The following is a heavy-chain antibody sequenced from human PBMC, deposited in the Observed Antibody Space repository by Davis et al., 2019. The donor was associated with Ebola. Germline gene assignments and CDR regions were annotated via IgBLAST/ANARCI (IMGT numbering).Heavy chain of an antibody. J-gene: IGHJ4*02. CDR1: GYTFTGFY. CDR3: VRDPWGDDDVY. V-gene: IGHV1-2*02. Sequence: ASVKVSCKTSGYTFTGFYIHWVRQAPGQGLEWMGWINPNNGGTHYAQRFQGRVTMTRDTSIITAHMQLTSLISDDTAVYYCVRDPWGDDDVYWGQGTLVTVSS. D-gene: IGHD2-21*01. CDR2: INPNNGGT.